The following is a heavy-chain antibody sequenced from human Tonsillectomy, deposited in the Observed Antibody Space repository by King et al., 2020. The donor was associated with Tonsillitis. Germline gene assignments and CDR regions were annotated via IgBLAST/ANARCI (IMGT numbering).Heavy chain of an antibody. J-gene: IGHJ4*02. D-gene: IGHD6-13*01. CDR3: AKEDYSSSWYVDY. CDR2: IRYDGSNK. CDR1: GFTFSNYG. Sequence: VQLVESGGGVVQPGGSLRLSCAASGFTFSNYGMHWVRQAPGKGLEWVAFIRYDGSNKFYADSVKGRFTISRDNSKNTLYLQMNSLRVEDTAVYYCAKEDYSSSWYVDYWGQGTLATVSS. V-gene: IGHV3-30*02.